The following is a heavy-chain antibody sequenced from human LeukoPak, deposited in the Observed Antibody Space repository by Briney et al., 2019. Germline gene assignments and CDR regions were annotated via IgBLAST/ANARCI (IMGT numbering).Heavy chain of an antibody. J-gene: IGHJ4*02. Sequence: PSKTLSLTCTVSSDSISNVNYFWTWIRQPPGQGLEWIGCIFHSGVTHYNPSLKNRVTMPVDTSKNQFSLSLTSVTAADTAVYYCATYLNRNFKFEYWGRGTLVTVSS. CDR1: SDSISNVNYF. D-gene: IGHD2-21*01. CDR2: IFHSGVT. V-gene: IGHV4-30-4*08. CDR3: ATYLNRNFKFEY.